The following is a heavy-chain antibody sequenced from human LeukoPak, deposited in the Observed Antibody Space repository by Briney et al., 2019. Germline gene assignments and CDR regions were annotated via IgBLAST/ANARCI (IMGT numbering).Heavy chain of an antibody. V-gene: IGHV5-51*01. CDR3: ATGIAAAAGFNY. CDR1: GSSFTSYW. D-gene: IGHD6-13*01. J-gene: IGHJ4*02. Sequence: GESLKIPCQGPGSSFTSYWIGWVRQLPGKGLEWMGIIYPGDSDTRYSPSFQGQVTISADKSISTAFLQWSSREASDTAMYYCATGIAAAAGFNYWGQGTQVTVSS. CDR2: IYPGDSDT.